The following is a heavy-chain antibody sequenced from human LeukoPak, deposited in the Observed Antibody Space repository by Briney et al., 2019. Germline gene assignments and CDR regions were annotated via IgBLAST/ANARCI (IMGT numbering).Heavy chain of an antibody. CDR2: IYYSGST. CDR3: ARAVRERIRGFYDYVWGSYRYTFDY. D-gene: IGHD3-16*02. J-gene: IGHJ4*02. V-gene: IGHV4-59*07. Sequence: SDTLSLTCSVLGGSISSYCWSWRWQPPGKGLEWIGYIYYSGSTNYNPSLKSRVTISVDTSKNQFSLKLSAVTAADTAVYYCARAVRERIRGFYDYVWGSYRYTFDYWGQGTLVTVSS. CDR1: GGSISSYC.